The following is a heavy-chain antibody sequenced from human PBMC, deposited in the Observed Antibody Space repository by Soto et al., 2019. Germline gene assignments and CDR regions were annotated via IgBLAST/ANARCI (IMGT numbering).Heavy chain of an antibody. CDR1: GGSISSGDYY. Sequence: SETLSLTCTVSGGSISSGDYYWSWIRQPPGKGLEWIGYIYYSGSTYYNPSLKSRVTISVDTSKNQFSLKLSSVTAADTAVYYCASHDYAHYGIDVRAQRTTVTVSS. CDR3: ASHDYAHYGIDV. D-gene: IGHD3-16*01. J-gene: IGHJ6*02. V-gene: IGHV4-30-4*01. CDR2: IYYSGST.